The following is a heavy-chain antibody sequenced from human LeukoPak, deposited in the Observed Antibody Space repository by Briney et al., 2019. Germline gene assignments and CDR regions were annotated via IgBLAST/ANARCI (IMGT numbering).Heavy chain of an antibody. CDR3: ASRKLGNDY. V-gene: IGHV4-39*07. Sequence: SETLSLTCTVSGGSISSSSYYWGWIRQPPGKGLEWIGSIYYSGSTYYSPSLKSRVTISADTSQNQFSLKLSSVTAADTAVYYCASRKLGNDYWGQGTLVTVSS. J-gene: IGHJ4*02. CDR1: GGSISSSSYY. D-gene: IGHD7-27*01. CDR2: IYYSGST.